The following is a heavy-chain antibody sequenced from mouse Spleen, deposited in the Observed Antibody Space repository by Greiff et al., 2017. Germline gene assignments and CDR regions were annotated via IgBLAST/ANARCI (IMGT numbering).Heavy chain of an antibody. CDR1: GYTFTDYN. V-gene: IGHV1S29*02. D-gene: IGHD2-10*02. J-gene: IGHJ2*01. CDR2: IYPYNGGT. CDR3: ASEREYGNPDY. Sequence: EVKLVESGPELVKPGASVKISCKASGYTFTDYNMHWVKQSHGKSLEWIGYIYPYNGGTGYNQKFKSKATLTVDNSSSTAYMELRSLTSEDSAVYYCASEREYGNPDYWGQGTTLTVSS.